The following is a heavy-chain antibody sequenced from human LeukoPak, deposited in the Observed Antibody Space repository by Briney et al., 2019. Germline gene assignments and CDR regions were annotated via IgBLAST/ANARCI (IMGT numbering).Heavy chain of an antibody. CDR1: GGSFSAYY. J-gene: IGHJ4*02. V-gene: IGHV4-34*01. D-gene: IGHD5-18*01. CDR3: ARDGEYSYGYYFDY. CDR2: INHSGST. Sequence: SETLSLTCAVYGGSFSAYYWSWIRQPPGKGLEWIGEINHSGSTNYNPSLKSRVTISVDKSKNQFSLKLSSVTAADTAVYYCARDGEYSYGYYFDYWGQGTLVTVSS.